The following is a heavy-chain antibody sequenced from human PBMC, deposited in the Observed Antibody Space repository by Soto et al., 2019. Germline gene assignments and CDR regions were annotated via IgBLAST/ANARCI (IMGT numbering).Heavy chain of an antibody. CDR1: GSTFSFYY. CDR3: AKDRGGYYYPYFDY. CDR2: ISASGGTT. V-gene: IGHV3-11*01. J-gene: IGHJ4*02. Sequence: GGSLRLSCAASGSTFSFYYMSWIRQAPGKGLEWVAYISASGGTTFYADSVKGQFTVSRDNAQRSLYLQMNSLRAEDTAVYYCAKDRGGYYYPYFDYWGQGTLVTVSS. D-gene: IGHD3-22*01.